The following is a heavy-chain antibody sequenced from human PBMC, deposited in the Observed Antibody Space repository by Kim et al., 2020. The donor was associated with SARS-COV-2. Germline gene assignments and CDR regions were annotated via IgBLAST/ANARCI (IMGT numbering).Heavy chain of an antibody. J-gene: IGHJ4*02. CDR2: YNEGST. CDR3: VRGFDY. Sequence: YNEGSTNYTPTRRRRVTIAVDTSKKQCSLKMSSVTAADTAVYYCVRGFDYWGQGSLVTVSS. V-gene: IGHV4-4*09. D-gene: IGHD3-10*01.